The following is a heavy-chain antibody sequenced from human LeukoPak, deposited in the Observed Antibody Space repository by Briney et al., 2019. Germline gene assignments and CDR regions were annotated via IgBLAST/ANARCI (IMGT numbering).Heavy chain of an antibody. Sequence: GASVKVSCKASGYTFTSYGISWVRQAPGQGLEWMGWISGYNGNTNYAQKLQGRVTMTADTSTSTAYMELRSLRSDDTAVYYCARDPRYRGYCSSTNCHWMDYWGQGTLVTVSS. CDR2: ISGYNGNT. D-gene: IGHD2-2*01. J-gene: IGHJ4*02. CDR3: ARDPRYRGYCSSTNCHWMDY. V-gene: IGHV1-18*04. CDR1: GYTFTSYG.